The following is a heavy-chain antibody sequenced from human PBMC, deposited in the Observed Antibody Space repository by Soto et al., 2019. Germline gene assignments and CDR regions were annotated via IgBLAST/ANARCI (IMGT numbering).Heavy chain of an antibody. V-gene: IGHV3-15*01. CDR3: TTPYPLLIWFGEAIRGYFQH. CDR1: GFIFSNAW. J-gene: IGHJ1*01. Sequence: EVQLVESGGGLVKPGGSLRLSCAASGFIFSNAWMNWVRQAPGKGLEWVGHIKSKTDGGTTDYAEPVKGRFTISRDDSKNTMYLQMNSLKTEDTAVYYCTTPYPLLIWFGEAIRGYFQHWGQGTLVTVSS. D-gene: IGHD3-10*01. CDR2: IKSKTDGGTT.